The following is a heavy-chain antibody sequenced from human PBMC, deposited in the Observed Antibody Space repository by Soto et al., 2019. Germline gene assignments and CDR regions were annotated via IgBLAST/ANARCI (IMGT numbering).Heavy chain of an antibody. V-gene: IGHV4-4*02. CDR1: GGSISTSNW. J-gene: IGHJ4*02. CDR2: VYHSGST. CDR3: ARTSTSGTRSDY. Sequence: LEILSLTCAVSGGSISTSNWWSWVRQPPGKGLEWIGEVYHSGSTNYNPSFKSRVAMSVDKSKNQFSLKLNSVTAADTALYYCARTSTSGTRSDYWGQGSLVTVSS. D-gene: IGHD1-1*01.